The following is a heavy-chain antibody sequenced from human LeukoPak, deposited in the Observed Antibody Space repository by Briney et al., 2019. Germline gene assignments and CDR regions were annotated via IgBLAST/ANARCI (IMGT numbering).Heavy chain of an antibody. CDR3: ARASSSSSWVLPYDY. CDR1: GGTFSSYA. D-gene: IGHD6-13*01. Sequence: ASVKVSCKASGGTFSSYAISWVRQAPGQGLEWMGGIIPIFGTANYAQKSQGRVTITADESTSTAYMELSSLRSEDTAVYYCARASSSSSWVLPYDYWGQGTLVTVSS. J-gene: IGHJ4*02. V-gene: IGHV1-69*13. CDR2: IIPIFGTA.